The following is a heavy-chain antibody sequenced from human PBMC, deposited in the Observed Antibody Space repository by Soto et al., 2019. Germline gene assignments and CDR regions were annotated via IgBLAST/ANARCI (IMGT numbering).Heavy chain of an antibody. Sequence: EVQLVESGGGLVQPGGSLRLSCAASGFTVSSNYMSWVRQAPGKGLEWVSVIYSGGSAYYADSVKGRFTISRNNYKNPLYLEMNSLGAEDAAVYYCARHGCSYGGGYFAYWGQGTLVTVTS. J-gene: IGHJ4*02. V-gene: IGHV3-66*04. D-gene: IGHD5-18*01. CDR2: IYSGGSA. CDR3: ARHGCSYGGGYFAY. CDR1: GFTVSSNY.